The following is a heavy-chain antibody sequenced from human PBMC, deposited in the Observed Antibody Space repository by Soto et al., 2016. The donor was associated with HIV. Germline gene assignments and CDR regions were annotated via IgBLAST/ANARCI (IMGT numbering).Heavy chain of an antibody. Sequence: QVQLQRWGPGLVKPSETLSLTCAVYGGPFSHYYWAWIRQGPGKGLEWLGEINHSESTNYNPSVKSRLTVSVDPSKKQFSLKLASVTAADTGVYFCARQANIAVARYFDSWGQGTLVTVSS. CDR1: GGPFSHYY. J-gene: IGHJ4*01. V-gene: IGHV4-34*02. CDR2: INHSEST. CDR3: ARQANIAVARYFDS. D-gene: IGHD5-12*01.